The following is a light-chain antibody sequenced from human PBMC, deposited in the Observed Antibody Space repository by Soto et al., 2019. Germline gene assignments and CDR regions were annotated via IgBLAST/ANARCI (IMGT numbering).Light chain of an antibody. CDR2: DVS. CDR3: QQYGSSPT. J-gene: IGKJ1*01. CDR1: QSVSSNY. Sequence: EIVLTQSPGTLSLSPGERATLSCRSSQSVSSNYLAWYQQKPDQAPRLVIYDVSARATGVPDRFSGSGSGTDVTLTISKLEPEDFAVYYCQQYGSSPTFGQGTKVEIK. V-gene: IGKV3-20*01.